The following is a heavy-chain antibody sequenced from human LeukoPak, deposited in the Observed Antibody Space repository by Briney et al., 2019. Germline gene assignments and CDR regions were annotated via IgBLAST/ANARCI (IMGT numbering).Heavy chain of an antibody. CDR3: ARDRAAGSDWLDP. J-gene: IGHJ5*02. V-gene: IGHV4-39*07. CDR1: GGSISSSSYY. Sequence: SETLSLTCTVSGGSISSSSYYWGWIRQPPGKGLEWIGSIYYSGSTYYNPSLKSRVTISVDTSKNQFSLKLNSLTAADSAVYYCARDRAAGSDWLDPWGQGTLVTVSS. D-gene: IGHD3-10*01. CDR2: IYYSGST.